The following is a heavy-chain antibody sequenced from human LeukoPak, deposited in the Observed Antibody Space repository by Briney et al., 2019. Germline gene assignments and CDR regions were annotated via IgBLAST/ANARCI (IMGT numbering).Heavy chain of an antibody. CDR2: ISYDGSNK. V-gene: IGHV3-30-3*01. CDR1: GFTFSSYA. CDR3: ARVGVPYYYYGMDV. Sequence: GGSLRLSCAASGFTFSSYAMHWARQAPGKGLEWVAVISYDGSNKYYADSVKGRFTISRDNSKNTLYLQMNSLRAEDTAVYYCARVGVPYYYYGMDVWGQGTTVTVSS. J-gene: IGHJ6*02.